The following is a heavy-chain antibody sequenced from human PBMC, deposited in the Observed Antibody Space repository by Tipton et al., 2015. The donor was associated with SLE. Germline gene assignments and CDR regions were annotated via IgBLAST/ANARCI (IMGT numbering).Heavy chain of an antibody. Sequence: TLSLTCAVSSFSLSSGYYWGWIRQLPGKGLEWLGSIYHSGSTHYNPSLKSRATISVDTYKNQFSLKLTSMTAADTAVEYRARTVLLAGKLYYGGQRTLVNIS. CDR1: SFSLSSGYY. CDR3: ARTVLLAGKLYY. D-gene: IGHD6-13*01. J-gene: IGHJ4*02. V-gene: IGHV4-38-2*01. CDR2: IYHSGST.